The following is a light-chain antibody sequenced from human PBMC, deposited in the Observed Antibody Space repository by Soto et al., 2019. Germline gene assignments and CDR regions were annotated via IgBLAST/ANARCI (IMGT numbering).Light chain of an antibody. J-gene: IGLJ2*01. CDR1: VSNIGRYS. V-gene: IGLV1-44*01. CDR2: GSD. CDR3: ATWDDSLNGVI. Sequence: SVLTQPPSASGTPGQRVTISCSGGVSNIGRYSVKWYQQVPGTAPKLLIYGSDQRPSGVPDRFSGSTSGTSASLAISGLQSEDEADYYCATWDDSLNGVIFGGGTKLTVL.